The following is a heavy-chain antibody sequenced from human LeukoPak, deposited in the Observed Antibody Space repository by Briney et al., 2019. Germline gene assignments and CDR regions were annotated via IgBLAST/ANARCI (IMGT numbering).Heavy chain of an antibody. CDR3: ARDGKYNWNSAADY. CDR2: IYYSGST. V-gene: IGHV4-39*07. CDR1: GGSISSSSYY. Sequence: WETLSLTCTVSGGSISSSSYYWGWIRQPPGKGLEWIGSIYYSGSTYYNPSLKSRVTISVDTSKNQFSLKLSSVTAADTAVYYCARDGKYNWNSAADYWGEGSLVTVSS. D-gene: IGHD1-7*01. J-gene: IGHJ4*02.